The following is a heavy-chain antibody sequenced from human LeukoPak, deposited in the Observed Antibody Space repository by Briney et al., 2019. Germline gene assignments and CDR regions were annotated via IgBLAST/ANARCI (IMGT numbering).Heavy chain of an antibody. Sequence: ASVKVSCKASGYTFTGYYMHWVRQAPGQGLEWMGWINPNSGGTNYAQKFQGRVTMTRDTSISTAYMELSRLRSDDTAVYYCATTMVRGVRYYGMDVWGQGTTVTVSS. CDR3: ATTMVRGVRYYGMDV. D-gene: IGHD3-10*01. J-gene: IGHJ6*02. V-gene: IGHV1-2*02. CDR1: GYTFTGYY. CDR2: INPNSGGT.